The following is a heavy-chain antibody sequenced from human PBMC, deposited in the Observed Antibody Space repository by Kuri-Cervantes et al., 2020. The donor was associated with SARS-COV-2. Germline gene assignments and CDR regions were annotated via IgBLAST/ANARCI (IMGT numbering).Heavy chain of an antibody. V-gene: IGHV1-8*02. D-gene: IGHD1-7*01. CDR1: GYSFNNYD. J-gene: IGHJ6*02. CDR3: ARDPRLELPMDV. Sequence: ASVKVSCKASGYSFNNYDINWVRQAPGLGLEWMGWMNPDSGNTDSTEKFQGRVTMTRDTSASTAYMELSSLRSEDTAVYYCARDPRLELPMDVWGQGTTVTVSS. CDR2: MNPDSGNT.